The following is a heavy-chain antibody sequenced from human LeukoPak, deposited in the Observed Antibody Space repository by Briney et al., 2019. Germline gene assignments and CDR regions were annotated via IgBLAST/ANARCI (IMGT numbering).Heavy chain of an antibody. CDR1: GGAFSGYY. J-gene: IGHJ4*02. Sequence: SETLSLTCAVCGGAFSGYYWSWIRQPPGKGLEWIGEINHSGIANYNPSLKSRVTISVDTSKSQFSLKVSSVTAADRAVDYYARVDDYWGEGTRVTVSS. V-gene: IGHV4-34*01. CDR2: INHSGIA. CDR3: ARVDDY.